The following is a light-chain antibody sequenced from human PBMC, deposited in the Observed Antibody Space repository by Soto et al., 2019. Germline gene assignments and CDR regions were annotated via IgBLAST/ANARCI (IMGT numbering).Light chain of an antibody. V-gene: IGLV7-46*01. J-gene: IGLJ1*01. CDR3: LVIYTVVGEV. CDR1: TGAVTSGHY. CDR2: DTS. Sequence: QAVVTQEPSLTVSPGGTVTLTCGSSTGAVTSGHYPHWFQQKPGQAPRTLIYDTSIKHSWTPARFSGSLLGGKAALTLSGAQPEDGADYYCLVIYTVVGEVFGTGTKLTVL.